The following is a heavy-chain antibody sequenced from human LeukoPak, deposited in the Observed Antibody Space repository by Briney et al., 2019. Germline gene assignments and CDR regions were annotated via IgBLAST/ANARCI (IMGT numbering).Heavy chain of an antibody. Sequence: GGSLRLSCAASGFTFSSYAMSWVREAPGKGLEWVSSVSGGGGTTHHADSVKGRFTISRDNYKSTLYLQMNSLGAGDTAVYYCARDGWNVFFDYWGQGALVSVSS. V-gene: IGHV3-23*01. CDR2: VSGGGGTT. CDR3: ARDGWNVFFDY. J-gene: IGHJ4*02. D-gene: IGHD1-1*01. CDR1: GFTFSSYA.